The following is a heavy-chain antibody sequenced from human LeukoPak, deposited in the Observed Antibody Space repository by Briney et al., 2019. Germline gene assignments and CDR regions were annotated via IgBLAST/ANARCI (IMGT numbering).Heavy chain of an antibody. D-gene: IGHD3-22*01. J-gene: IGHJ3*02. V-gene: IGHV4-59*11. Sequence: SETLSLTCTVSGVSISSHDWSWIRQPPGKGLEWIGDFYYSVSTNYNPSLQSRVTISVDTSKNHFSLKLNSATAEDTAVYYCTRPLATASSGYPDTFDMWGTGTMVTVSS. CDR2: FYYSVST. CDR3: TRPLATASSGYPDTFDM. CDR1: GVSISSHD.